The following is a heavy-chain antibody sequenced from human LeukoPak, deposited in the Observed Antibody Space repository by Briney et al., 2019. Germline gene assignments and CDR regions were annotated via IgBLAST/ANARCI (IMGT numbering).Heavy chain of an antibody. D-gene: IGHD6-13*01. CDR3: VKGGVTWYAQFDC. Sequence: GGSLRLSCAASGFGFSNSAMYWVRQAPGEGLEWVSGISGTGGSTFKADSVKGRFTIYRDNSKNTLYLQMNSLRTEDTDVYYCVKGGVTWYAQFDCWGQGTLVTVSS. CDR2: ISGTGGST. J-gene: IGHJ4*02. CDR1: GFGFSNSA. V-gene: IGHV3-23*01.